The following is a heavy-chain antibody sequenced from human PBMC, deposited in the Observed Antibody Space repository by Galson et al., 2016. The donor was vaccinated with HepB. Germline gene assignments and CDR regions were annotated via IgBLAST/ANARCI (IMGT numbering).Heavy chain of an antibody. J-gene: IGHJ6*02. CDR1: GLPGSNDY. Sequence: SLRLSCAADGLPGSNDYMSWVRQAPGKGLKWVSVSYGDGRTYADESVKGRVTISRDTSKNTVFLQMNSLRGEDTAVYYCARDPGFRNGMDVWGQGTTVTVS. CDR2: SYGDGRT. CDR3: ARDPGFRNGMDV. V-gene: IGHV3-53*01.